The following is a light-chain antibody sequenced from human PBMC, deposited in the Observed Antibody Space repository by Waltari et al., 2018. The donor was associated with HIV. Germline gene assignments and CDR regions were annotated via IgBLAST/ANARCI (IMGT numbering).Light chain of an antibody. CDR3: AAWDDNRNAVV. CDR2: SNN. J-gene: IGLJ2*01. Sequence: QSVLPQPPSASGTPGQRVAISCSGSSSNIGTNTITWYQQLSGTAPKLLINSNNQRPSGVPDRFSGSKSGTSGSLAISGLQSEDEADYYCAAWDDNRNAVVFGGGTKLTVL. V-gene: IGLV1-44*01. CDR1: SSNIGTNT.